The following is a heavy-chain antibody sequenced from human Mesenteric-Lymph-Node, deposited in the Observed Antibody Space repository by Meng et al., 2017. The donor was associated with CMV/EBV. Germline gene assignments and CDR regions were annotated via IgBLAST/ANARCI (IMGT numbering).Heavy chain of an antibody. D-gene: IGHD4-17*01. CDR2: ISDSGGST. CDR1: GFTFTCYA. CDR3: AKGRVYGDFLCFDY. J-gene: IGHJ4*02. Sequence: GESLKISCAASGFTFTCYAMSWVRQAPGKGLEWVSSISDSGGSTYYADSVKGRFTISRDNSKNTLYLQMNSLRAEDTAVYYCAKGRVYGDFLCFDYWGQGTLVTVSS. V-gene: IGHV3-23*01.